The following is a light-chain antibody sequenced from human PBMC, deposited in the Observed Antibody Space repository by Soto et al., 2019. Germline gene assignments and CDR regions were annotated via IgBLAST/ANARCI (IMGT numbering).Light chain of an antibody. J-gene: IGLJ1*01. Sequence: QSVLTQPPSVSGAPGHRFTISCTGSSSNIGAGYDVHWYQQLPGTAPKLLIYGNNNRPSGVPDRFSGSKSGTSASLAITGLQAEDEADYYCQSYDSSLSAYVFGTVTKLTVL. V-gene: IGLV1-40*01. CDR1: SSNIGAGYD. CDR2: GNN. CDR3: QSYDSSLSAYV.